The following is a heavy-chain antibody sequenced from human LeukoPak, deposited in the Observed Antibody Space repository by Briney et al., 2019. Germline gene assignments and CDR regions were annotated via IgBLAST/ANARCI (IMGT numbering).Heavy chain of an antibody. CDR3: ARDQVTMVRGVIRY. Sequence: ASVKVSCKASGYTFTSYYMHWVRQATGQGLEWMGWINPNSGGTNYAQKFQGRVTMTRDTSISTAYMELSRLRSEDTAVYYCARDQVTMVRGVIRYWGQGTLVTVSS. V-gene: IGHV1-2*02. CDR1: GYTFTSYY. CDR2: INPNSGGT. J-gene: IGHJ4*02. D-gene: IGHD3-10*01.